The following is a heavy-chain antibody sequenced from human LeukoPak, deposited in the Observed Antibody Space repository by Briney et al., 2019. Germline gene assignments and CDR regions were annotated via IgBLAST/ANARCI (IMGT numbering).Heavy chain of an antibody. V-gene: IGHV3-48*03. Sequence: GGSLRLSCAACGFTFRSYEMNWVRQAPGKGLEWVSYISSSGSTIYYADSVKGRFTISRDNAKNSLYLQMNSLRAEDTAVYYCARDVAPFITMVRGVIMGYWGQGTLVTVSS. CDR3: ARDVAPFITMVRGVIMGY. J-gene: IGHJ4*02. CDR1: GFTFRSYE. D-gene: IGHD3-10*01. CDR2: ISSSGSTI.